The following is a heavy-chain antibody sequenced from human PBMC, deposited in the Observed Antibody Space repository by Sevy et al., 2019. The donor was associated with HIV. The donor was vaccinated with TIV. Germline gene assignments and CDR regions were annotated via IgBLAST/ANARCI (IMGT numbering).Heavy chain of an antibody. CDR1: GFTVNSDY. V-gene: IGHV3-53*01. Sequence: GGSLRLSCAASGFTVNSDYMSWVRQAPGKGLEWVSVVYSGGTTYYADSVKGRFTISRDNSKNILYLQMNSLRAEDTAVYYCARHISFGELGSWFDPWGQGTLFTVSS. D-gene: IGHD3-10*01. J-gene: IGHJ5*02. CDR3: ARHISFGELGSWFDP. CDR2: VYSGGTT.